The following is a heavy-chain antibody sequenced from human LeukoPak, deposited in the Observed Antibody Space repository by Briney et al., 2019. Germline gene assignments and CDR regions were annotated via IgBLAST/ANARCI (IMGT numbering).Heavy chain of an antibody. D-gene: IGHD3-22*01. CDR3: AREHYYDTSGYYRDFDY. J-gene: IGHJ4*02. V-gene: IGHV3-30-3*01. CDR2: ISYDGSNK. Sequence: GGSLRLSCAASGFIFSTYIMHWARQAPGKGLEWVALISYDGSNKYYADSVKGRFTVSRDNSKNTLYLQMDNLRAEDTAIYYCAREHYYDTSGYYRDFDYWGLGTLVTVSS. CDR1: GFIFSTYI.